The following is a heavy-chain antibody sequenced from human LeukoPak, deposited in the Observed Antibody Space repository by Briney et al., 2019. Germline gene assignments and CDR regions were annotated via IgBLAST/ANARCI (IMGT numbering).Heavy chain of an antibody. D-gene: IGHD6-19*01. Sequence: PSETLSRTCTVSGGSISSYYWSWIRQPPGKGLEWIGYIYYSGSTNYNPSLKSRVTISVDTSKNQFSLKLSSVTAADTAVYYCARVEGSSGWYLLGYWGQGTLVTVSS. CDR3: ARVEGSSGWYLLGY. CDR2: IYYSGST. CDR1: GGSISSYY. V-gene: IGHV4-59*01. J-gene: IGHJ4*02.